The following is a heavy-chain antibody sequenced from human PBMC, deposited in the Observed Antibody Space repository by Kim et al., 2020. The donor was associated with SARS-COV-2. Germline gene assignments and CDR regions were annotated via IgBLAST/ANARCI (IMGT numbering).Heavy chain of an antibody. V-gene: IGHV3-30*02. CDR3: AKEWSYGSGSYYREGWFDP. Sequence: GRFTISRDNSKNTLYLQMNSLRAEDTAVYYCAKEWSYGSGSYYREGWFDPWGQGTLVTVSS. J-gene: IGHJ5*02. D-gene: IGHD3-10*01.